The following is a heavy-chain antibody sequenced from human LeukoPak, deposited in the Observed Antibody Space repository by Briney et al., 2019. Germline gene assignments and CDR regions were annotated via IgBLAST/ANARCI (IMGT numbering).Heavy chain of an antibody. J-gene: IGHJ1*01. CDR2: INHSGST. CDR1: GGSFSGYY. V-gene: IGHV4-34*01. Sequence: SETLSLTCAVYGGSFSGYYWSWIRQPPGKGLEWIGEINHSGSTNYNPSLKSRVTISVDTSKNQFSLKLSSVTAADTAVYYCAAVSTAMLYFQHWGQGTLVTVSS. CDR3: AAVSTAMLYFQH. D-gene: IGHD5-18*01.